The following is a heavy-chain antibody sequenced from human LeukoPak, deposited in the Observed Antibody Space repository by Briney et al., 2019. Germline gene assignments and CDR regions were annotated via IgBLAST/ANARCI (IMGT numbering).Heavy chain of an antibody. Sequence: SETLSLTCAVSGYSISSGYYWGWIRQLPGKGLEWIGSIYHSGSTYYNPSLKSRVTISVDTSKNQFSLKLSSVTAADTAVYYCARVVVVPAAPYFQHWGQGTLVTVSS. D-gene: IGHD2-2*01. V-gene: IGHV4-38-2*01. J-gene: IGHJ1*01. CDR3: ARVVVVPAAPYFQH. CDR2: IYHSGST. CDR1: GYSISSGYY.